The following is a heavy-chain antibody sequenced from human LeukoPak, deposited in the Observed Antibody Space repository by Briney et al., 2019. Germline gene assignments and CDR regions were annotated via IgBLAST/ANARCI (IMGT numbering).Heavy chain of an antibody. CDR2: IYYSGST. Sequence: SETLSLTFTVSGGSISSSSYYWGWIRQPPGKGLEWIGSIYYSGSTYYNPSLKSRVTISVDTSKNQFSLKLSSVTAADTAVYYCARDLNGYSYGLYYYYYGMDVWGQGTTVTVSS. D-gene: IGHD5-18*01. V-gene: IGHV4-39*07. CDR1: GGSISSSSYY. CDR3: ARDLNGYSYGLYYYYYGMDV. J-gene: IGHJ6*02.